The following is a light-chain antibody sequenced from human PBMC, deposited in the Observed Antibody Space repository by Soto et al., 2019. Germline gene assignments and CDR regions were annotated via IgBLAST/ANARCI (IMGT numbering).Light chain of an antibody. Sequence: DIQMTQSPSTLSASVGDRVTITCRASQSISSWLAWYQQKPGKAPKLLIYDASSLESGVPSRFSGSGSGTEFTLTIRTGQPDDFATYYCQQYNSYSMYTFGQGTKLEIK. J-gene: IGKJ2*01. CDR2: DAS. CDR1: QSISSW. CDR3: QQYNSYSMYT. V-gene: IGKV1-5*01.